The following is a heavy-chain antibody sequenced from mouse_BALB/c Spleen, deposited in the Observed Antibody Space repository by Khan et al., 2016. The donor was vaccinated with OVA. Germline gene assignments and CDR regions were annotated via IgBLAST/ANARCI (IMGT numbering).Heavy chain of an antibody. CDR2: ISTDSVNT. V-gene: IGHV1S137*01. CDR1: GYTFTDYS. Sequence: QVQLKQSGPELVRPGVSVKISCKGSGYTFTDYSMHWVKQSHAKSREWIGVISTDSVNTNYNQTFKGKATLTVAKSSSTAYMELARMTSEDSAIYCCAIRDDFDYWGQGTTLTVSS. D-gene: IGHD3-3*01. CDR3: AIRDDFDY. J-gene: IGHJ2*01.